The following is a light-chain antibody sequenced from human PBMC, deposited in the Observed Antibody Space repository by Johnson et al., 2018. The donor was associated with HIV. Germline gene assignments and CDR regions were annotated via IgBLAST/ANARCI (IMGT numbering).Light chain of an antibody. J-gene: IGLJ1*01. Sequence: HSVLTQPPSVSAAPGQKVTISCSGSSSNIGNNYVSWYQQLPGTAPKLLIYENNKRPSGIPYRFSGSKSGTSATLGITGLQTGDEAEYYCGTWDTSLSVYVFGRVTKVTVL. CDR1: SSNIGNNY. V-gene: IGLV1-51*02. CDR2: ENN. CDR3: GTWDTSLSVYV.